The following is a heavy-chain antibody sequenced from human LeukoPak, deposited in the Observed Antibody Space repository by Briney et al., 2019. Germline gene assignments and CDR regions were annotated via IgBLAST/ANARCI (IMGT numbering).Heavy chain of an antibody. CDR3: AKDRSVVRGVIDNWFDP. V-gene: IGHV3-30*04. CDR1: GFTFSSYA. D-gene: IGHD3-10*01. J-gene: IGHJ5*02. Sequence: PGGSLRLSCAASGFTFSSYAMHWVRQAPGKGLEWVAVISYDGSNKYYADSVKGRFTISRDNSKNTLYLQMNSLRAEDTAVYYCAKDRSVVRGVIDNWFDPWGQGTLVTVSS. CDR2: ISYDGSNK.